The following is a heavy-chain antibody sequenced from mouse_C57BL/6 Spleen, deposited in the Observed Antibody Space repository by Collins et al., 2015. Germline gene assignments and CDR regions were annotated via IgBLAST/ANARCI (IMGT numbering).Heavy chain of an antibody. Sequence: QIHLVQSGPELKKPGEPVKISCKASGYTFTTYGMSWVKQAPGKGLKWMGWINTYSGVSRYVDDFKGRFAFSLETSAGTAFLQINNLKNEDAATYFCATGRTIFYPMDYWGQGTSVTVSS. CDR1: GYTFTTYG. CDR2: INTYSGVS. CDR3: ATGRTIFYPMDY. J-gene: IGHJ4*01. V-gene: IGHV9-3*01.